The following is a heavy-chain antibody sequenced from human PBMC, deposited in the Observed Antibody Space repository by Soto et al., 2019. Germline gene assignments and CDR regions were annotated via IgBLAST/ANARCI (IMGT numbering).Heavy chain of an antibody. Sequence: GGSLKISCKASGYSFTSYSMSWVRQMPGKGLEWIWRIDGSDEYTNYTPSFQGHVTISADKSNSTAYLQMSSLKASDTALYYCSRDPDRGNHWGQGTLVTVSS. V-gene: IGHV5-10-1*01. CDR1: GYSFTSYS. J-gene: IGHJ5*02. CDR2: IDGSDEYT. D-gene: IGHD3-16*01. CDR3: SRDPDRGNH.